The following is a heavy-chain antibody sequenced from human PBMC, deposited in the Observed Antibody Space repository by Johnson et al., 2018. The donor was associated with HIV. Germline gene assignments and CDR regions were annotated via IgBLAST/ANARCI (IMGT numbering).Heavy chain of an antibody. D-gene: IGHD3-22*01. Sequence: VQLVESGGGVVQPGRSLRLSCAASGFTFSSYAMHWVRQAPGKGLEWVSAISGSGGSTYYADSVKGRFTISRDNSKNTLYLQMNSLRAEDTAVYYCARGTYYYDSSATPKAFDIWGQGTMVTVSS. CDR1: GFTFSSYA. CDR3: ARGTYYYDSSATPKAFDI. J-gene: IGHJ3*02. V-gene: IGHV3-23*04. CDR2: ISGSGGST.